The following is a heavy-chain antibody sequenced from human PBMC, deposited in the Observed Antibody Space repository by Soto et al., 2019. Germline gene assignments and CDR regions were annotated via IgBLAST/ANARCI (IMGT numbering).Heavy chain of an antibody. CDR1: GGSISSGGYY. D-gene: IGHD6-6*01. CDR2: VYYSGRT. CDR3: ASTKEYSSSLDY. Sequence: PSETLSLTCTVSGGSISSGGYYWSWIRQHPGKGLEWIGCVYYSGRTYYNPSLKSRITISVDTSKKYFFLKLSSVTAADTAVYYCASTKEYSSSLDYWGQGVLVTVSS. J-gene: IGHJ4*02. V-gene: IGHV4-31*03.